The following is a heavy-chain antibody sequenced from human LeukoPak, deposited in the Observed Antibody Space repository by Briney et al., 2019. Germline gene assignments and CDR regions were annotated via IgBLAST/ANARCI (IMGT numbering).Heavy chain of an antibody. D-gene: IGHD1-14*01. J-gene: IGHJ6*03. CDR3: AREILVSPRTGYYYYMDV. Sequence: GGSLRLSCAASGFTFSSYWMSWVRQAPGKGLEWVANIKQDGSEKYYVDSVKGRFTISRGNAKNSLYLQMNSLRAEDTAVYYCAREILVSPRTGYYYYMDVWGKGTTVSVSS. CDR1: GFTFSSYW. V-gene: IGHV3-7*01. CDR2: IKQDGSEK.